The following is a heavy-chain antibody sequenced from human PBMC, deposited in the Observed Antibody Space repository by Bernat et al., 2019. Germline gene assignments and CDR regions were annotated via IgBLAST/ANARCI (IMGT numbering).Heavy chain of an antibody. V-gene: IGHV3-33*01. CDR1: GFTFSSYG. CDR2: IWYDGSNK. J-gene: IGHJ4*02. D-gene: IGHD6-13*01. CDR3: ARDPGKYVAAAGDY. Sequence: VQLVESGGGVVQPGRSLRLSCAASGFTFSSYGMHWVRQAPGKGLEWVAVIWYDGSNKYYADSVKGRFTISRDNSKNTLYLQMNSLRAEDTAVYYCARDPGKYVAAAGDYWGQGTLVTVSS.